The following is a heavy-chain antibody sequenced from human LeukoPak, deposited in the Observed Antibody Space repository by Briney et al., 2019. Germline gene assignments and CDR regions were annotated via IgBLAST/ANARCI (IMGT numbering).Heavy chain of an antibody. V-gene: IGHV1-8*03. CDR2: MNNNSGNT. D-gene: IGHD6-19*01. Sequence: GASVKVSCKASGYTVTSYDVNWVRRATGPGLEWMGWMNNNSGNTGYAQKFQGRVTITRKTSISTAYMELSSLRSEDTAVYYCARRLEISRGWPPYYYYYMDVWGKGTTVTVSS. CDR3: ARRLEISRGWPPYYYYYMDV. J-gene: IGHJ6*03. CDR1: GYTVTSYD.